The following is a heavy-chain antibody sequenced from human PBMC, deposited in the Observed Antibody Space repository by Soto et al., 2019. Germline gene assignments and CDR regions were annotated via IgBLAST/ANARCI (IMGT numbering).Heavy chain of an antibody. CDR2: INEHGSET. D-gene: IGHD3-3*01. V-gene: IGHV3-7*02. J-gene: IGHJ4*02. Sequence: EVQLVQSGGDLVQPGGSLRLSCVVSELTFRNEWMTWVRQAPGKGLEWVANINEHGSETYYVDSVKGRFIISRDNATNLLFLKMNSLRAEDTAVYYCATHSRFKKDYWGQGTLVTVSS. CDR3: ATHSRFKKDY. CDR1: ELTFRNEW.